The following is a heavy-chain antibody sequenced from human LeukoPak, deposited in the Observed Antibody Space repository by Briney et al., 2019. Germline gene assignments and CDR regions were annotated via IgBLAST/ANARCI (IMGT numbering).Heavy chain of an antibody. Sequence: GRSLRLSCAASGFTFSSYAMHWVRQAPGKGLEWVTVKSYDGSNNYYADSVKGRFTISRDNSKNTLFLQMNSLRAEDTAVYYCARDSVGYCSSTSCYAEGGFDYWGQGTLVTVSS. CDR1: GFTFSSYA. J-gene: IGHJ4*02. V-gene: IGHV3-30-3*01. CDR3: ARDSVGYCSSTSCYAEGGFDY. CDR2: KSYDGSNN. D-gene: IGHD2-2*03.